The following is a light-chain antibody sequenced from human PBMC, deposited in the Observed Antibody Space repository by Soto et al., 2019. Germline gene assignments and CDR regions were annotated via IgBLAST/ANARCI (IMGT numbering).Light chain of an antibody. V-gene: IGKV1-5*01. CDR1: QSISSW. CDR3: QQYNSYPWT. J-gene: IGKJ1*01. CDR2: DAS. Sequence: HMTHSPSTLSASVGDRVTITCRASQSISSWLAWYQQKPGKAPKLLIYDASSLESGVPSRFSGSGSGTEFTLTISSLQPDDFATYYCQQYNSYPWTFGQGTKV.